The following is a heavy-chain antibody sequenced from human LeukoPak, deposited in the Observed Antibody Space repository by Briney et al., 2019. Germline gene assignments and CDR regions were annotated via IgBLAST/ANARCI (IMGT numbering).Heavy chain of an antibody. Sequence: GASVKVSCKASGYNFRSYDINWMRQATVHGLEWTGWMSPKRDDTGYAQTFQGRITMTRDTSINTAYMELNSLTSEDTAVYYCARTNLADCGGECETDAFDIWGHGTMVTVSS. CDR1: GYNFRSYD. J-gene: IGHJ3*02. V-gene: IGHV1-8*01. D-gene: IGHD2-21*01. CDR3: ARTNLADCGGECETDAFDI. CDR2: MSPKRDDT.